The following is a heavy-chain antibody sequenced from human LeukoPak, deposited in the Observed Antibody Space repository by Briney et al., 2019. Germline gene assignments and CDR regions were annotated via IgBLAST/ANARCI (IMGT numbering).Heavy chain of an antibody. CDR3: ARSYSSGS. Sequence: GGSLRLSCVASGFTFSSYDMNWVRQAPGKGLEWVSGISGSGGSTYYADSVKGRFTISRDNSKNTLYLQMNSLRAEDTAIYYCARSYSSGSWGQGTLVTVSS. CDR2: ISGSGGST. CDR1: GFTFSSYD. V-gene: IGHV3-23*01. J-gene: IGHJ4*02. D-gene: IGHD6-19*01.